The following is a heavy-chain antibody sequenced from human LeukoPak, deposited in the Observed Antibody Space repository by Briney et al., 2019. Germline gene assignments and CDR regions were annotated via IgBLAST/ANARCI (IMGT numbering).Heavy chain of an antibody. D-gene: IGHD6-6*01. CDR3: AKVAARVY. V-gene: IGHV3-9*01. CDR1: GFTFDDYP. Sequence: GRSLRLSCAASGFTFDDYPMHWVRQAPGKGLEWVSGISWNSGSIGYADSVKGRFTISRDNAKNSLYLQMNSLRAEDTALYYCAKVAARVYWGQGTLVTVSS. CDR2: ISWNSGSI. J-gene: IGHJ4*02.